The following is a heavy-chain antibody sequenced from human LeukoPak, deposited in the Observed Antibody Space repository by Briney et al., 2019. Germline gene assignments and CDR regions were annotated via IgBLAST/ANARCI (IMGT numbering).Heavy chain of an antibody. CDR1: GGSISSGDYY. V-gene: IGHV4-30-4*02. CDR2: IYYSGST. D-gene: IGHD1-26*01. Sequence: SETLSLTCTVSGGSISSGDYYWSWVRQPPGKGLEWIGYIYYSGSTYYNPSLKSRVTISVDTSKNQFSLKVSSVTAADTAVYYCARGRSNYYGMDVWGQGTTVTVSS. J-gene: IGHJ6*02. CDR3: ARGRSNYYGMDV.